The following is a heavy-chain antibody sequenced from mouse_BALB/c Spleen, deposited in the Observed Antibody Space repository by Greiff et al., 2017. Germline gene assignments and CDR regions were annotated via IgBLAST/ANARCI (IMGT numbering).Heavy chain of an antibody. V-gene: IGHV7-3*02. J-gene: IGHJ4*01. CDR3: ASYRFYAMDY. Sequence: EVKVVESGGGLVQPGGSLRLSCATSGFTFTDYYMSWVRQPPGKALEWLGFIRNKANGYTTEYSASVKGRFTISRDNSQSILYLQMNTLRAEDSATYYCASYRFYAMDYWGQGTSVTVSS. CDR2: IRNKANGYTT. CDR1: GFTFTDYY.